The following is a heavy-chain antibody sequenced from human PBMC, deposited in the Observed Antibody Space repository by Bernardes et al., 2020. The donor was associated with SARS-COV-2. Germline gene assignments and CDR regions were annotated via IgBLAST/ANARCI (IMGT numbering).Heavy chain of an antibody. CDR1: GVTFEDYT. D-gene: IGHD3-3*01. Sequence: GGSLRLSCAASGVTFEDYTMHWVRQVPGKGLEWVSLVSWDGSTTNYADSVKGRFIISRDSSRNTVHLQMDSLRKEDTALYYCATERQSQTVFGVGHDAFDFWGQGKMVTVSS. CDR2: VSWDGSTT. CDR3: ATERQSQTVFGVGHDAFDF. J-gene: IGHJ3*01. V-gene: IGHV3-43*01.